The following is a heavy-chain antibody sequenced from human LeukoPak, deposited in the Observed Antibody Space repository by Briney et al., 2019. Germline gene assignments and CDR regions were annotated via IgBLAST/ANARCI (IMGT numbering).Heavy chain of an antibody. V-gene: IGHV3-23*01. CDR1: GFTFSRYN. CDR3: AKDGGYYYYYYYMDV. D-gene: IGHD4-23*01. CDR2: ISGSGGST. J-gene: IGHJ6*03. Sequence: PGGSLRLSCAASGFTFSRYNMNWVRQAPGKGLEWVSAISGSGGSTYYADSVKGRFTISRDNSKNTLYLQMNSLRAEDTAVYYCAKDGGYYYYYYYMDVWGKGTTVTVSS.